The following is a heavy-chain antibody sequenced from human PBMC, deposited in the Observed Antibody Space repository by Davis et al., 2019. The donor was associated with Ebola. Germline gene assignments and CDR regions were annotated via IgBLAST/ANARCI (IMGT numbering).Heavy chain of an antibody. Sequence: GESLKISCAASGFTFRSHKMTWVRQAPGKGLEFVSAITDGGDRTSYADSVKGRFTISRDNSKNALFLQMNSLGAEDTALYYCAKWHSDWETFDIWGQGTVVTVSA. CDR3: AKWHSDWETFDI. V-gene: IGHV3-23*01. CDR2: ITDGGDRT. CDR1: GFTFRSHK. J-gene: IGHJ3*02. D-gene: IGHD6-19*01.